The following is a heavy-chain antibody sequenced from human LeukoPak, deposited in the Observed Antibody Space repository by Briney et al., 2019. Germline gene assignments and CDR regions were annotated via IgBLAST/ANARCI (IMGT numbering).Heavy chain of an antibody. D-gene: IGHD3-3*01. CDR1: GFTFSDYY. CDR2: ISRSGSIP. J-gene: IGHJ6*02. CDR3: ARRCIWSGHYNDYYHGMDV. V-gene: IGHV3-11*01. Sequence: PGGSLRLSCAVSGFTFSDYYMSSIRQAPGKGLEWVSDISRSGSIPYYADSVKGRFTISRDNAKNSLYLQMNRLRVEDMGVYFCARRCIWSGHYNDYYHGMDVWGQGTTVTVSS.